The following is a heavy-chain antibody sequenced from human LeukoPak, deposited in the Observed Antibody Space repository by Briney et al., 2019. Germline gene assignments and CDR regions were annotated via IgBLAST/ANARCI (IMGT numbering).Heavy chain of an antibody. Sequence: SQTLSLTCTVSGVSISSAEYYWSWIRQSAGKGLEWIGRIYNTGSTNYNLSLQSRLTISADMSKNQFSLKLTSVTAADTAVYYCVREGGKRSTGPGSLDFWGQGSLVTASS. CDR1: GVSISSAEYY. CDR3: VREGGKRSTGPGSLDF. CDR2: IYNTGST. D-gene: IGHD2-2*01. V-gene: IGHV4-61*02. J-gene: IGHJ4*02.